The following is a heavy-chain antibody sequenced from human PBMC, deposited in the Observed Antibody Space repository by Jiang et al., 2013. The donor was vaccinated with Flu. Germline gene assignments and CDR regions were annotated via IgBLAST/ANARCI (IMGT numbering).Heavy chain of an antibody. V-gene: IGHV3-21*01. Sequence: ADSVKGRFTISRDNAKNSLYLQMNSLRAEDTAVYYCASSVAERNWYFDLWGRGTLVTVSS. J-gene: IGHJ2*01. CDR3: ASSVAERNWYFDL. D-gene: IGHD6-19*01.